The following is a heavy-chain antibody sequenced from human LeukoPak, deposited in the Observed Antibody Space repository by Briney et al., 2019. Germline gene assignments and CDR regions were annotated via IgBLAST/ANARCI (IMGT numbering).Heavy chain of an antibody. CDR3: AKDWGSYSKSHFDY. CDR2: ISGSGGST. Sequence: PGGSPRLSCAASGFTFSSYAMSWVRQAPGKGLEWVSAISGSGGSTYYADSVKGRFTISRDNSKNTLYLQMNSLRAEDTAVYYCAKDWGSYSKSHFDYWGQGTLVTVSS. CDR1: GFTFSSYA. D-gene: IGHD1-26*01. V-gene: IGHV3-23*01. J-gene: IGHJ4*02.